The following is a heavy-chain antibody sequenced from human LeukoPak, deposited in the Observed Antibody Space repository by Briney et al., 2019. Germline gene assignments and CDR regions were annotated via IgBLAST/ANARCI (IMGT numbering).Heavy chain of an antibody. J-gene: IGHJ4*02. Sequence: SETLSLTCAVYGGSFSGYYWSWIRQPPGKGLEWIGEINHSGSTNYNPSLKSRVTISVDTSKNQFSLKLSSVTAADTAVYYCARELLSGDSSIGNWGQGTLVTVSS. CDR2: INHSGST. CDR1: GGSFSGYY. CDR3: ARELLSGDSSIGN. V-gene: IGHV4-34*01. D-gene: IGHD7-27*01.